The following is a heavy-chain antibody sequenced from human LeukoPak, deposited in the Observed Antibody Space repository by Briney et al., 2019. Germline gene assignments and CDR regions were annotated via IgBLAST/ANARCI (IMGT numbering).Heavy chain of an antibody. J-gene: IGHJ6*02. Sequence: GGSLRLSCAASGFTFSTYAMKWVRQAPGKGLEWVSYISSSSSTIYYEDPVKGRFTISRDNAKNSLYLQMNNLRDEDTAVYYCARCHGDFYYYYGMDVWGQGTTVTVSS. CDR2: ISSSSSTI. CDR1: GFTFSTYA. D-gene: IGHD4-17*01. CDR3: ARCHGDFYYYYGMDV. V-gene: IGHV3-48*02.